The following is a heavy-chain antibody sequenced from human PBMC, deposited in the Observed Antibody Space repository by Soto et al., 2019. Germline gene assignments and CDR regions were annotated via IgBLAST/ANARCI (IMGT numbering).Heavy chain of an antibody. V-gene: IGHV3-30-3*01. Sequence: GGSLRLSCAASGFTFSSYAMHWVRQAPGKGLEWVAVISYDGSNKYYADSVKGRFTISRDNSKNTLYLQMNSLRAEDTAVYYCARDPLRPPYSSSWYPAYFDYWGQGTLVTVSS. CDR2: ISYDGSNK. D-gene: IGHD6-13*01. CDR1: GFTFSSYA. CDR3: ARDPLRPPYSSSWYPAYFDY. J-gene: IGHJ4*02.